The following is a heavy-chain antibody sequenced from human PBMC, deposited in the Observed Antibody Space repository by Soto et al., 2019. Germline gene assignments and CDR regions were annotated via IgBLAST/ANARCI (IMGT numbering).Heavy chain of an antibody. CDR1: GFTFSSYW. D-gene: IGHD3-10*01. Sequence: EVQLVESGGGLVQPGGALRLSCAASGFTFSSYWMHWVRQAPGKGLVWVSRINSDGSSTSYADSVKGRFTISRDNAKHTLYLQMNSLRDEDTAVYYCARDRYYGSGSYYEYNYYYGMDVWGQVTTVTVSS. V-gene: IGHV3-74*01. CDR2: INSDGSST. CDR3: ARDRYYGSGSYYEYNYYYGMDV. J-gene: IGHJ6*02.